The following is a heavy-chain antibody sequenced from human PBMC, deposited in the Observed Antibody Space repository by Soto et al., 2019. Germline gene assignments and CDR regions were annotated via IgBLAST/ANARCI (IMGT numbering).Heavy chain of an antibody. D-gene: IGHD3-10*01. Sequence: EVQLVESGGGLVKPGGSLRLSCAASGFTFSSYSMNWVRQAPGKGLEWVSSISSSSSYIYYADSVKGRFTISRDNAKNSLYLQMNSLRAEDTAVYYCARDGAYGSGSYVRLFDYWGLGTLVTVSS. CDR3: ARDGAYGSGSYVRLFDY. V-gene: IGHV3-21*01. CDR1: GFTFSSYS. J-gene: IGHJ4*02. CDR2: ISSSSSYI.